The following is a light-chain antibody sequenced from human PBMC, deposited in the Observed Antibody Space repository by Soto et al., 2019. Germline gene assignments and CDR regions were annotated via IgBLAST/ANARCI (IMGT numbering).Light chain of an antibody. J-gene: IGKJ1*01. CDR3: QQRSNWPRT. CDR2: DAS. V-gene: IGKV3-11*01. CDR1: QSVSSY. Sequence: EIVLTQSPATLSLSPGERATLSCRASQSVSSYLAWSQQKPGQAPRLLIYDASNGATGIPARFSGSGSGTDFTLTISSLEPEDFAVYYCQQRSNWPRTVGQGTNVEIK.